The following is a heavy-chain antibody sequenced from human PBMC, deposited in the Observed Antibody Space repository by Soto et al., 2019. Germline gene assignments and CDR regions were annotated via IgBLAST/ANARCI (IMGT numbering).Heavy chain of an antibody. CDR3: ARGPSGDKVDS. CDR1: GGSISTVNYR. J-gene: IGHJ4*02. CDR2: IYNGGRT. Sequence: QVQLQESGPGLVKPSQTLSLTCTVSGGSISTVNYRWSWIRQSPDMGLEWIGHIYNGGRTYNNPSLESRVTMSVDTSKNQLSLTLSSVSAADTAVYYCARGPSGDKVDSWGQGTLVTVSS. D-gene: IGHD7-27*01. V-gene: IGHV4-30-4*01.